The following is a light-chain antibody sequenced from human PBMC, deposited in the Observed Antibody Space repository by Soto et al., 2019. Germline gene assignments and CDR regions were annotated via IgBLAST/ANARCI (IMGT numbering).Light chain of an antibody. J-gene: IGLJ3*02. V-gene: IGLV1-40*01. CDR1: TSNLGAGYD. Sequence: QSVLTQPPSVSGAPGQRVTLSCTGNTSNLGAGYDVHWYQQLPVAAPKLVIFGNRNRPPGVPERFSGSKSGTSASLAITGLQDEDEADYYCQAYDYISAPSGFGGGTQLTV. CDR3: QAYDYISAPSG. CDR2: GNR.